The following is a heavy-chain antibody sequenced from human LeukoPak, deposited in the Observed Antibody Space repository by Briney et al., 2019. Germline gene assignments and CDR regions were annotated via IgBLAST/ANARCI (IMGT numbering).Heavy chain of an antibody. CDR3: AMRRDGYNYLPDY. J-gene: IGHJ4*02. D-gene: IGHD5-24*01. Sequence: ASVKVSCKASGGTFSSYAISWVRQAPGQGLEWMGGIIPIFGTANYAQKFQGRVTITADESTSTAYMELSSLRSEDTAVYYCAMRRDGYNYLPDYWGQGTLVTVSS. V-gene: IGHV1-69*13. CDR1: GGTFSSYA. CDR2: IIPIFGTA.